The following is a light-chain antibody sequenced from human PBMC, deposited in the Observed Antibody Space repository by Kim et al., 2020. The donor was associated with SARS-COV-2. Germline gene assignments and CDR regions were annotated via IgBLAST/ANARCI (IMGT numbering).Light chain of an antibody. CDR1: QSISNN. V-gene: IGKV3-15*01. CDR2: GAS. J-gene: IGKJ5*01. CDR3: QQYNNWVT. Sequence: SVSPGERATRSCRASQSISNNLAWYQQKPGQAPRLLIYGASTRATGIPARFSGSGSGTEFTLTISSLQSEDFAVYYCQQYNNWVTFGQGTRLEIK.